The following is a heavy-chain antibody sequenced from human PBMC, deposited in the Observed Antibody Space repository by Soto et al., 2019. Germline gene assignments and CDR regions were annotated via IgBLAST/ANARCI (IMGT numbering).Heavy chain of an antibody. V-gene: IGHV4-39*01. CDR3: ARHGSN. J-gene: IGHJ4*02. CDR2: IYYSGIT. Sequence: PSETLSLTCTVSGVSISNSSYYWGWIRRPPGKGLEWIWTIYYSGITYYNPSLKSRVTISVDTSKNQFSLKLTSVTAADTAVYYCARHGSNWGQGTLVTVSS. CDR1: GVSISNSSYY.